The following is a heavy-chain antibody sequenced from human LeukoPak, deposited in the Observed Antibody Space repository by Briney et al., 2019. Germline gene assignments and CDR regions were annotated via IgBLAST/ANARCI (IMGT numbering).Heavy chain of an antibody. CDR1: GYTFTSYG. V-gene: IGHV1-18*01. CDR3: ARDSRGSSGWYDYFDY. J-gene: IGHJ4*02. D-gene: IGHD6-19*01. Sequence: ASVTVSCKASGYTFTSYGISWVRQAPGQGLEWMGWISVYNGNTNYAQNLQGRVTMTTDTSTSTAYMELRSLRSDDTAVYYCARDSRGSSGWYDYFDYWGQGTLVTVSS. CDR2: ISVYNGNT.